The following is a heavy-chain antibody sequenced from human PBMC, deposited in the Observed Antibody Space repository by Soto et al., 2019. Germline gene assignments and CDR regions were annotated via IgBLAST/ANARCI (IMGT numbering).Heavy chain of an antibody. CDR2: IYYSGST. V-gene: IGHV4-59*01. Sequence: PSETLSLTCTVSGGSISSYYLSWIRQPPGKGLEWIGYIYYSGSTNYNPSLKSRVTISVDTSKNQFSLKLSSVTAADTAVYYCARALEEWELLIGAFDIWGQGTMVTVSS. J-gene: IGHJ3*02. CDR3: ARALEEWELLIGAFDI. CDR1: GGSISSYY. D-gene: IGHD1-26*01.